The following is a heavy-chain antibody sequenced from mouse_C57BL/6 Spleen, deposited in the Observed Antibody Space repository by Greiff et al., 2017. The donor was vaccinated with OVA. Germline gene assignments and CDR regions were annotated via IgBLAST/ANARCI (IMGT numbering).Heavy chain of an antibody. V-gene: IGHV1-55*01. J-gene: IGHJ2*01. CDR1: GYTFPSSW. CDR3: ARDDYDDGGYYFDY. CDR2: IYPGSGSP. Sequence: QVQLKQPGAELVKPGASVKMSCKASGYTFPSSWITWVKQRPGQGLEWIGDIYPGSGSPPYNEKFKSKATLTVDTSSSTAYMQLRSLTSEDSAVYDCARDDYDDGGYYFDYGGQGTTLTVSS. D-gene: IGHD2-4*01.